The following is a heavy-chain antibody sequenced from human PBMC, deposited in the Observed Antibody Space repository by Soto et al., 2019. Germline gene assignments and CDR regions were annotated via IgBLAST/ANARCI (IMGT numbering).Heavy chain of an antibody. J-gene: IGHJ4*02. Sequence: EVQLVESGGGLVKPGGSLRLSCAASGFTFSNAWMNWVRQAPGKGLEWVGRIKSKTDGGTTDYAAPVKGRFTISRDDSKNTLYLQMNSLKTEDTAVYYCTTDYYYDSSGYYGAPVYWGQGTLVTVSS. CDR2: IKSKTDGGTT. D-gene: IGHD3-22*01. V-gene: IGHV3-15*07. CDR3: TTDYYYDSSGYYGAPVY. CDR1: GFTFSNAW.